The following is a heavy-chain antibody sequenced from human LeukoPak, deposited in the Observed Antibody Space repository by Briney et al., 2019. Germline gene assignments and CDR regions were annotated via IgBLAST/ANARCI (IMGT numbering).Heavy chain of an antibody. Sequence: AAVKVSCMASGGTFSSYVISWVRQAPGQGLEWMGGIIPIFGTANYAQKFQGRVTLTTDESTSTAYMELSSLRSEDTAVYYCARAGYYYYYMDVWGKGPTVTVSS. CDR2: IIPIFGTA. CDR1: GGTFSSYV. D-gene: IGHD6-19*01. CDR3: ARAGYYYYYMDV. J-gene: IGHJ6*03. V-gene: IGHV1-69*05.